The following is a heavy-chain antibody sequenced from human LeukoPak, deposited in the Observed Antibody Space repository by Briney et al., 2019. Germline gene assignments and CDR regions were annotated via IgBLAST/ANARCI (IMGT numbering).Heavy chain of an antibody. J-gene: IGHJ4*01. D-gene: IGHD4-17*01. CDR3: ARGARHTVPAAASEHFEY. CDR2: IKHDGSEK. CDR1: GLTFSCYW. Sequence: PGGSLRLSCAASGLTFSCYWMSWVRQAPGKGLEWVANIKHDGSEKYYVDSVRGRFTVSRDNAKKSLSLQVNSLRAEDTAVYYCARGARHTVPAAASEHFEYWGHGALVTVSS. V-gene: IGHV3-7*01.